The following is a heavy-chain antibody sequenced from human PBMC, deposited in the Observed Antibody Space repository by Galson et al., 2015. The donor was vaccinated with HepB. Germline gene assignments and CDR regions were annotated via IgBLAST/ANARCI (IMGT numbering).Heavy chain of an antibody. CDR2: IDWDDDK. D-gene: IGHD3-10*01. CDR1: GFSLSTSKMC. Sequence: PALVKPTQTLTLTCTFSGFSLSTSKMCVSWIRQPPEKALEWLALIDWDDDKYYSTSLKTRLTISKDTSKNQVVLTLTNLDPVDTATYYCARSTMSRGTTSTTLDYWGQGTLVTVSS. J-gene: IGHJ4*02. CDR3: ARSTMSRGTTSTTLDY. V-gene: IGHV2-70*01.